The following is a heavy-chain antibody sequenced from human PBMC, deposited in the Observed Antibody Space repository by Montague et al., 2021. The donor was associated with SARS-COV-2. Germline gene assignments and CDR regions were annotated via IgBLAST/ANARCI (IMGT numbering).Heavy chain of an antibody. D-gene: IGHD4-17*01. J-gene: IGHJ4*02. CDR1: GGSISSYY. Sequence: SETLSLTCTVSGGSISSYYWSWIRRPPGKGLEWIGYIYYSGSTNYNPSLKSRVTISVDTSKNQFSLKLSSVTAADTAVYYCARVGAYGDYPTPPTFDYWGQGTLVTVSS. CDR2: IYYSGST. V-gene: IGHV4-59*01. CDR3: ARVGAYGDYPTPPTFDY.